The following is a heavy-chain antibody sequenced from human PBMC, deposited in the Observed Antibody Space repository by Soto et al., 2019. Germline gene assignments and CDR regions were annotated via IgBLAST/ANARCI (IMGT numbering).Heavy chain of an antibody. V-gene: IGHV1-18*01. CDR1: GYNFNSYT. J-gene: IGHJ4*02. D-gene: IGHD3-10*01. Sequence: ASVKVSCKASGYNFNSYTISWVRQAPGQGLEWMGRVSAYNGNTNYAQKLQGRVTMTTDTSTSTAYMELRSLRSEDTAFYYCATSYGSGYRAFDYWGQGALVTVSS. CDR3: ATSYGSGYRAFDY. CDR2: VSAYNGNT.